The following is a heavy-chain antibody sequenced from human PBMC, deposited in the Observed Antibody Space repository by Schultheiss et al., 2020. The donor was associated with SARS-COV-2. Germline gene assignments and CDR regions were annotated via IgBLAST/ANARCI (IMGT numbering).Heavy chain of an antibody. CDR3: ARGVRGVIDY. V-gene: IGHV4-38-2*02. CDR1: GGSISSGYY. CDR2: IYHSGTT. D-gene: IGHD3-10*01. J-gene: IGHJ4*02. Sequence: SETLSLTCTVSGGSISSGYYWGWIRQPPGKGLEWIGIIYHSGTTFYSESLKSRVTISVDTSKNQFSLKLSSVTAADTAVYYCARGVRGVIDYWGQGTLVTVSS.